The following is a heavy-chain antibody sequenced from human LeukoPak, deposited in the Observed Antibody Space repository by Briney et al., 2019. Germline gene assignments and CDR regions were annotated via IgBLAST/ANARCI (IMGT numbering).Heavy chain of an antibody. J-gene: IGHJ4*02. V-gene: IGHV4-59*01. CDR3: ARGSIVGATTLDY. CDR1: GGSISSYY. Sequence: SETLSLTCTVSGGSISSYYWSWIRQPPGKGLEWIGYIFYSGSTNYNPSLKSRVTISVDTSKNQFSLKLSSVTAADTAVYYCARGSIVGATTLDYWGQGTLVTVS. CDR2: IFYSGST. D-gene: IGHD1-26*01.